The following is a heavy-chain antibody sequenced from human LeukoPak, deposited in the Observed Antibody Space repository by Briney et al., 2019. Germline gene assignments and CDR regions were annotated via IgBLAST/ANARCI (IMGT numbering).Heavy chain of an antibody. CDR1: GFTFSTYW. J-gene: IGHJ4*02. CDR2: IKQDGSEK. D-gene: IGHD1-14*01. V-gene: IGHV3-7*01. CDR3: ARRREQVSFISRRKDQSFDY. Sequence: GGSLRLSCVASGFTFSTYWITWVRQAPGKGLEWVANIKQDGSEKYYVDSVKGRFTISRDNAKNSLYLQMNSLRAEDTAVYYCARRREQVSFISRRKDQSFDYWGQGTLVTVSS.